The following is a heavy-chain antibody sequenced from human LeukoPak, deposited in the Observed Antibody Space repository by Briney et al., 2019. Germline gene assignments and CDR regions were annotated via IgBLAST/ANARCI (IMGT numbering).Heavy chain of an antibody. D-gene: IGHD6-19*01. J-gene: IGHJ4*02. Sequence: SETLSLTCAVYGGSLSGYYCSWIRQPPGKGLEWSGEINHSGSTNYNPSLKSRVTISVDTSKNQFSLKLSSVTAADTAVYYCASGGKGGYPYSSGWYGRVDYWGQGTLVTVSS. CDR1: GGSLSGYY. CDR2: INHSGST. V-gene: IGHV4-34*01. CDR3: ASGGKGGYPYSSGWYGRVDY.